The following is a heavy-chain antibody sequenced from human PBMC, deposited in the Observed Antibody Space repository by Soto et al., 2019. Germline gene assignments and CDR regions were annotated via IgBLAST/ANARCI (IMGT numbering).Heavy chain of an antibody. V-gene: IGHV4-59*01. CDR1: GGSINSYY. J-gene: IGHJ4*03. D-gene: IGHD1-1*01. CDR2: IYYSGST. CDR3: ARAVEYYFDY. Sequence: SETLSLTCTVSGGSINSYYWSWIRQPPGKGLEWIGYIYYSGSTNYNPSLKSRVTISVDTSKNQFSLKLSSVTAADTAVYYCARAVEYYFDYWGKGTTVTVSS.